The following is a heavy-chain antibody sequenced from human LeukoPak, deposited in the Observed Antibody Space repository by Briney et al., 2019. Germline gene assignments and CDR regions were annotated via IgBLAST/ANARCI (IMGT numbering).Heavy chain of an antibody. V-gene: IGHV3-53*01. CDR1: GFTVSSNS. CDR3: ARDEFGSGSYYPSYFDY. CDR2: IYSGTI. Sequence: GGSLRLSCTVSGFTVSSNSMSWVRQAPGKGLEWVSFIYSGTIHYSDSVKGRFTISRDNAKNSLYLQMNSLRAEDTAVYYCARDEFGSGSYYPSYFDYWGQGTLVTVSS. J-gene: IGHJ4*02. D-gene: IGHD3-10*01.